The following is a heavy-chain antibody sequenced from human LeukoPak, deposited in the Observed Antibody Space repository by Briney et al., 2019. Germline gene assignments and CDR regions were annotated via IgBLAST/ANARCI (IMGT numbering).Heavy chain of an antibody. D-gene: IGHD2-15*01. CDR2: ISGSGDNT. V-gene: IGHV3-23*01. CDR3: AKETLGCSGPSCYSVQVYYFDY. J-gene: IGHJ4*02. Sequence: GGSLRLSCAASGFSFSSYAMSWVRQAPGKGLEWVSGISGSGDNTFYADSVKGRLTMSRDNSKNTLWLQLDSLRAEDTGVYYCAKETLGCSGPSCYSVQVYYFDYWGRGTLVTVSS. CDR1: GFSFSSYA.